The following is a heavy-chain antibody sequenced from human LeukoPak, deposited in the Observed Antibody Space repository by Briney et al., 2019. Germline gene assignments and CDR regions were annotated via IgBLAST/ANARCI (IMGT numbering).Heavy chain of an antibody. D-gene: IGHD3-22*01. J-gene: IGHJ4*02. V-gene: IGHV3-23*01. Sequence: GGSLTLSCAGSGFFFSTYSMNWVRQAPGKGLEWVSGITGSGANTYYADSVKGRFTISRDNSKNTLYLRMNSLRAEDTAVYYCYYYDSSGFYPQTKIDYWGQGTLVTVSS. CDR1: GFFFSTYS. CDR2: ITGSGANT. CDR3: YYYDSSGFYPQTKIDY.